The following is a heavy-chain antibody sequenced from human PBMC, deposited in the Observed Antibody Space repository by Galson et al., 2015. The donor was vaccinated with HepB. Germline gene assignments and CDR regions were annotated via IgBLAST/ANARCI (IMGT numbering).Heavy chain of an antibody. V-gene: IGHV3-13*01. J-gene: IGHJ2*01. CDR3: VREGYSSNWNNWFFDL. Sequence: SLRLSCAASGFTFRSSDMHWVRQPTGKGLEWVSAIGTGGDTYYADSVKGRFTISRENALSSLFLQMNSLTAGDTAVYYCVREGYSSNWNNWFFDLWGHGTLVTVSS. CDR1: GFTFRSSD. CDR2: IGTGGDT. D-gene: IGHD6-13*01.